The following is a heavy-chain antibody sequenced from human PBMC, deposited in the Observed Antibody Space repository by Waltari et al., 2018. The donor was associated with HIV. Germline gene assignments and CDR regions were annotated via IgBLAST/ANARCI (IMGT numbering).Heavy chain of an antibody. V-gene: IGHV1-24*01. CDR3: ATGGGTTSIQLYDLDV. D-gene: IGHD1-26*01. CDR1: GYTLTELS. J-gene: IGHJ6*02. Sequence: QVQLIQSGAEVKKPGASVKVSCTVFGYTLTELSMHWVRPAPGKGLEWMGGFDPEDDETIYAQKFQGRVTMTEDTSTDSAYMELSSLTSEDTAVYYCATGGGTTSIQLYDLDVWGQGTTVTVSS. CDR2: FDPEDDET.